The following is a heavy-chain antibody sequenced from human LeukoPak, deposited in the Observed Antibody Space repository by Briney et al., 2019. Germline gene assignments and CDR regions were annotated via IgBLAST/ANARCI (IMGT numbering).Heavy chain of an antibody. CDR3: VNSKYCSSTSCSQDY. J-gene: IGHJ4*02. CDR1: GFTFSSYA. Sequence: GGSLRLSCAASGFTFSSYAMSWVRQAPGKGLGWVSAISGSGGSTYYADSVKGRFTISRDNSKNTLYLQMNSLRAEDTAVYYCVNSKYCSSTSCSQDYWGQGTLVTVSS. D-gene: IGHD2-2*01. V-gene: IGHV3-23*01. CDR2: ISGSGGST.